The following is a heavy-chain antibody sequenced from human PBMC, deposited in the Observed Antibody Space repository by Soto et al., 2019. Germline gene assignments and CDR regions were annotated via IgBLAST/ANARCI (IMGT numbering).Heavy chain of an antibody. CDR2: IYYSGST. J-gene: IGHJ4*02. CDR3: ARDNAGDFGVVPSGYFDY. CDR1: GGSISSYY. Sequence: QVQLQESGPGLVKPSETLSLTCTVSGGSISSYYWSWIRQPPGKGLEWIGYIYYSGSTNYNPSLKSRVTISVDTSKNQFSMKLSSVTAADTAVYYCARDNAGDFGVVPSGYFDYWGQGTLVTVSS. D-gene: IGHD3-3*01. V-gene: IGHV4-59*01.